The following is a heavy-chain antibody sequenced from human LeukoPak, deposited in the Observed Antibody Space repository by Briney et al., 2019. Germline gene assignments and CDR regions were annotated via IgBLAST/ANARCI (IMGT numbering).Heavy chain of an antibody. V-gene: IGHV4-59*08. D-gene: IGHD3-22*01. CDR3: ARHSYYDSSGYRFDY. Sequence: SETLSLTCTVSGGSISSNYWSWIRQPPGKGLEWSGYINYIGSTNYNPSLKSRVTISVDTCKNQFSLKLSSVTAADTAVYYCARHSYYDSSGYRFDYWGQGTLVTVSS. CDR1: GGSISSNY. J-gene: IGHJ4*02. CDR2: INYIGST.